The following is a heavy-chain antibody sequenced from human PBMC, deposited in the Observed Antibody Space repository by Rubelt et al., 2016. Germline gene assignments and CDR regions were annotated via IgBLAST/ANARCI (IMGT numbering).Heavy chain of an antibody. D-gene: IGHD4-17*01. V-gene: IGHV4-59*08. CDR3: ARGIHDYGDYYPPPADV. CDR2: IYYTGST. CDR1: GFTFSGSW. Sequence: GQLVESGGGLVQPGGSLRLSCAASGFTFSGSWMSWVRQAPGKGLEWIGYIYYTGSTNYNSSLKSRVTISVDTSKNQFSLKLSSVTAADTAVYYCARGIHDYGDYYPPPADVWGQGTTVTVSS. J-gene: IGHJ6*02.